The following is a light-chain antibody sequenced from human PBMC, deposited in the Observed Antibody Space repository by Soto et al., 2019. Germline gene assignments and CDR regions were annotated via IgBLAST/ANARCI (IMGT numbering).Light chain of an antibody. V-gene: IGLV2-8*01. J-gene: IGLJ2*01. Sequence: HSALTQPPSASGSPGQSVTISCTGTSSDVGSYNYVSWYQQHPGKAPKLMIYEVTKRPSGVPDRFSGSKSGNTASLTVSGLQAEDEADYYCSYAGSNNVVFGGGTKLTVL. CDR2: EVT. CDR3: SYAGSNNVV. CDR1: SSDVGSYNY.